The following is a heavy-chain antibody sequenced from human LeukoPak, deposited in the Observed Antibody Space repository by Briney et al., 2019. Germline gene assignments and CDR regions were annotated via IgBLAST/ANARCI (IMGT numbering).Heavy chain of an antibody. CDR3: ARHGIAVAGTCWFDP. J-gene: IGHJ5*02. CDR1: GGSISSYY. Sequence: PSETLFLTCTVSGGSISSYYWSWIRQPPGKGLEWIGYIYYSGSTNYNPSLKSRVTISVDTSKNQFSLKLSSVTAADTAVYYCARHGIAVAGTCWFDPWGQGTLVTVSS. CDR2: IYYSGST. V-gene: IGHV4-59*08. D-gene: IGHD6-13*01.